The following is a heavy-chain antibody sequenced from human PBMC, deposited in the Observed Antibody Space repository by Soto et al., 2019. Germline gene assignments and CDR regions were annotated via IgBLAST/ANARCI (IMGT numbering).Heavy chain of an antibody. Sequence: ASVKVSCKASGYTFTSYDINWVRQATGQGLEWMGWMNPNSGNTGYAQKFQGRVTMTRNTSISTAYMELSSLRSEDTAVYYCASIRYCSGGSCSRDYMDVWGKGTTVTVSS. J-gene: IGHJ6*03. V-gene: IGHV1-8*01. CDR3: ASIRYCSGGSCSRDYMDV. CDR1: GYTFTSYD. CDR2: MNPNSGNT. D-gene: IGHD2-15*01.